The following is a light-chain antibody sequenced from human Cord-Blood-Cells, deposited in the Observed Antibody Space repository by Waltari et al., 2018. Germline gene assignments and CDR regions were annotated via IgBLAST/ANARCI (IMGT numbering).Light chain of an antibody. CDR1: SSDVGSYNL. CDR2: EVS. V-gene: IGLV2-23*02. Sequence: QSALTQPSSVSGSSGQAFTIHRTGTSSDVGSYNLVSWYQQYPVKAPKLMIYEVSKRPSGVSNRFSGSKSGNTASLKISGLQAEDEADYYCCSYAGSSTWVFGGGTKLTVL. J-gene: IGLJ3*02. CDR3: CSYAGSSTWV.